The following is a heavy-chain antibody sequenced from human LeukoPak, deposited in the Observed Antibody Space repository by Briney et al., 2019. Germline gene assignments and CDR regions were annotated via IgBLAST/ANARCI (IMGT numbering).Heavy chain of an antibody. CDR3: ARHNYDFWSVYMDV. CDR1: GFTFSSYW. CDR2: IKQDGSEK. D-gene: IGHD3-3*01. V-gene: IGHV3-7*01. Sequence: GSLRLSCAASGFTFSSYWMSWVRQAPGKGLEWLANIKQDGSEKYYVDSVKGRFTISRDNAKNSLYLQMNSLRAEDTAVYYCARHNYDFWSVYMDVWGKGTTVTVSS. J-gene: IGHJ6*03.